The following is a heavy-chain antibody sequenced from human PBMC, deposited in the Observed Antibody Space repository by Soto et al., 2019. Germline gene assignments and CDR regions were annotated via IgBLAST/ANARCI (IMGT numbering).Heavy chain of an antibody. D-gene: IGHD3-3*01. CDR3: ARGYYDFWSGYYYFDY. V-gene: IGHV1-18*01. J-gene: IGHJ4*02. CDR2: ISAYNGNT. Sequence: ASVKVSCKASGYTFTSYGISWVRQAPGQGLEWMGWISAYNGNTNYAQKLQGRVTMTTDTSTSTAYMELRSLRSDDTAVYHCARGYYDFWSGYYYFDYWGQGTLVTVSS. CDR1: GYTFTSYG.